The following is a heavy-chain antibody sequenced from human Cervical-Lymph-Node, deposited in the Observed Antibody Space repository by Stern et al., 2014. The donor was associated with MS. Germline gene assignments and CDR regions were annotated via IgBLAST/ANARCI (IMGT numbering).Heavy chain of an antibody. CDR2: VIALNGGP. J-gene: IGHJ5*02. CDR1: GFTFSDSA. D-gene: IGHD5-18*01. V-gene: IGHV1-58*02. CDR3: ASEEYSYYDSDRPPGGFDP. Sequence: QLLQPGPEVKKPGTSVKVSCKASGFTFSDSAIQWVRQAPGQRLEWIGWVIALNGGPNYAPKFQGRVTLTRDKSTSTAYMELNSLTAEDTAVYYCASEEYSYYDSDRPPGGFDPWGQGTLVTVSS.